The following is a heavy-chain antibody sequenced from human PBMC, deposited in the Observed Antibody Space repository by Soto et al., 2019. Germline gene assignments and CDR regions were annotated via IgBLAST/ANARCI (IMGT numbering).Heavy chain of an antibody. CDR1: GFTFSSYA. V-gene: IGHV3-23*01. Sequence: GGSLRLSCAASGFTFSSYAMSWVRQAPGKGLEWVSAISGSGGSTYYADSVKGRFTISRDNSRNTLYLQMNSLRAEDTAVYYCAKGPRQYLSCFYCRGRGTLVTVSS. CDR2: ISGSGGST. D-gene: IGHD2-2*01. CDR3: AKGPRQYLSCFYC. J-gene: IGHJ4*02.